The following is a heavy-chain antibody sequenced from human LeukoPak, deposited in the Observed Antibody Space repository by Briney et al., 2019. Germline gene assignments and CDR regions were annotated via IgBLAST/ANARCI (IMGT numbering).Heavy chain of an antibody. D-gene: IGHD6-19*01. CDR3: ARDRGSSGWYYFDY. CDR1: GGSISSYY. J-gene: IGHJ4*02. CDR2: TQYSRST. V-gene: IGHV4-59*01. Sequence: SETLSLTCTVSGGSISSYYWSWIRQPPGKGLEWIGSTQYSRSTNYNSSLKSRVTISFDTSKNQFSLKVSSVTAADTAVYYCARDRGSSGWYYFDYWGQGTLVTVSS.